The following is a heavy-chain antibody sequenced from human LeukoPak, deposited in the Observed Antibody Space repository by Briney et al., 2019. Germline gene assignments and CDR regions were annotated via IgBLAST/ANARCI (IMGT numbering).Heavy chain of an antibody. CDR1: GFTFSSYE. V-gene: IGHV3-48*03. CDR2: ISSSGSTI. D-gene: IGHD6-13*01. J-gene: IGHJ4*02. CDR3: ARDSSWYFNYFDY. Sequence: GGSLRLSCAASGFTFSSYEMNWVRQAPGKGLEWVSYISSSGSTIYYADSVKGRFTISRENANNSLYLQMNSLRAEDTAVYYCARDSSWYFNYFDYWGQGTLVTVSS.